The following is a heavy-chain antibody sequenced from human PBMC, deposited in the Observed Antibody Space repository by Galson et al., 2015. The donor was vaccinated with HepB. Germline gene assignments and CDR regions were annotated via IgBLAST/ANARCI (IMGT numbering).Heavy chain of an antibody. Sequence: SLRLSCAASGFTFSSYAMHWVRQAPGKGLEWVAVISYDGSNKYYADSVKGRFTISRDNSKNALYLQMNSLRAEDTAVYYCAPSGSSHGGAFDIWGQGTMVTVSS. CDR1: GFTFSSYA. CDR2: ISYDGSNK. V-gene: IGHV3-30-3*01. D-gene: IGHD4-23*01. CDR3: APSGSSHGGAFDI. J-gene: IGHJ3*02.